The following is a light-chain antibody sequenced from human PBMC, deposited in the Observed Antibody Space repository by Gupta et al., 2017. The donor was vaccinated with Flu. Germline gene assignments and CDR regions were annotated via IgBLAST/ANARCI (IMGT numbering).Light chain of an antibody. CDR3: QQYNNWPSWT. CDR2: GAS. Sequence: EIVMTQSPATLFASPGERATLSCRASQSVSSNLAWYQQKPGQAPRLLIYGASTRATGIPARFSGSGSGTEFTLTISSLQTEDFAVYYCQQYNNWPSWTFGQGTKVEIK. CDR1: QSVSSN. J-gene: IGKJ1*01. V-gene: IGKV3-15*01.